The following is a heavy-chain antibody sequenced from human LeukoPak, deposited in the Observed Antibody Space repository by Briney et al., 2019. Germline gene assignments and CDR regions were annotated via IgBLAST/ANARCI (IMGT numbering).Heavy chain of an antibody. V-gene: IGHV1-69*05. D-gene: IGHD3-3*01. CDR3: ARGVFGVAIFNWFDP. CDR1: GGTFSSYA. Sequence: GSSVKVSCKASGGTFSSYAISWVRRAPGQGLEWMGGIIPIFGTANYAQKFQGRVTITTDESTSTAYMELSSLRSEDTAVYYCARGVFGVAIFNWFDPWGQGTLVTVSS. J-gene: IGHJ5*02. CDR2: IIPIFGTA.